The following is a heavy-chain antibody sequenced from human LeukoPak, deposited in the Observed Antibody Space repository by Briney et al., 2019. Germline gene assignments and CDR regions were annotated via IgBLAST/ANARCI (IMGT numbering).Heavy chain of an antibody. V-gene: IGHV3-23*01. Sequence: GGSLRLSCAASGFTFSSYWMHWVRQAPGKGLVWVSAISGSGGSTYYADSVKGRFTISRDNSKNTLYLQMNTLRAEDTAVYYCARDRNSAYGDYYYGMDVWGQGTTVTVSS. CDR1: GFTFSSYW. CDR3: ARDRNSAYGDYYYGMDV. J-gene: IGHJ6*02. D-gene: IGHD4-17*01. CDR2: ISGSGGST.